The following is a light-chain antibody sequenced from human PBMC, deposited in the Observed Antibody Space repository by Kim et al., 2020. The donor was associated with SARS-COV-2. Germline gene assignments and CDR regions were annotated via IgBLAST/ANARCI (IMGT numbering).Light chain of an antibody. Sequence: DIQLTQSPSFLSASIGDRVTITCRASQVISTYLAWYQQNPGKAPKLLIYAASTLQSGVPSRFSGSGSGTEFTLTISSLQPEDFATYYCQQLNSYPFTLGGGTKVDIK. J-gene: IGKJ4*01. CDR1: QVISTY. CDR3: QQLNSYPFT. V-gene: IGKV1-9*01. CDR2: AAS.